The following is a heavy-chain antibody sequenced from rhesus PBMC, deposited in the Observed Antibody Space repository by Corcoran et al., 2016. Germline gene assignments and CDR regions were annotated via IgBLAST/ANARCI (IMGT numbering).Heavy chain of an antibody. D-gene: IGHD3-28*01. Sequence: QVQLQESGPGLVKPSETLSLTCAVSGDSINSDQWSWIRQPPGKGLEWIGRISDRGGTPDPNPSLKSRVTISPDTSKNHFSLKLPSVTAADPALYYCARYYDSANPKTRFDVWGPGLLVTVSS. J-gene: IGHJ5-1*01. CDR2: ISDRGGTP. CDR3: ARYYDSANPKTRFDV. V-gene: IGHV4-173*01. CDR1: GDSINSDQ.